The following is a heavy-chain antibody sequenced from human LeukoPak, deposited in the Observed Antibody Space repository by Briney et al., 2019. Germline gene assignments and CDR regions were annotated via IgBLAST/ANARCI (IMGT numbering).Heavy chain of an antibody. Sequence: ASVKVSCKASGYTFTSYYMHWGRQAPGQGLEWMGIINPSGGSTNYANNLQGRVTMTRDTSTSTVYMELYSLRSEDTAVYYCARVRIPYSGYESDFDYWGQGTLVTVSS. D-gene: IGHD5-12*01. CDR2: INPSGGST. CDR3: ARVRIPYSGYESDFDY. V-gene: IGHV1-46*01. CDR1: GYTFTSYY. J-gene: IGHJ4*02.